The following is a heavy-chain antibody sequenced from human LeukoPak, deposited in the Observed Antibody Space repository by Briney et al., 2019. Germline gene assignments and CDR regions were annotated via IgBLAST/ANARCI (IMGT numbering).Heavy chain of an antibody. CDR2: ISWNSGNI. D-gene: IGHD2/OR15-2a*01. J-gene: IGHJ6*03. CDR1: GFTFDDYA. CDR3: AKDAYGGATFFYYMDV. V-gene: IGHV3-9*01. Sequence: GGSLRLSCAGSGFTFDDYAMHWVRQTPGEGLEWVSGISWNSGNIAYADFVGGRFTISRDNAKNSLSLQMNSLSDEDAAVYYCAKDAYGGATFFYYMDVWGKGTTVTVSS.